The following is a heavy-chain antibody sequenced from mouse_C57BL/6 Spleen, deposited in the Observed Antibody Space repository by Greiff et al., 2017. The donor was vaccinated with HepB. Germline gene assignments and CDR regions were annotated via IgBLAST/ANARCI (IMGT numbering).Heavy chain of an antibody. D-gene: IGHD1-1*01. CDR2: INPSTGGT. J-gene: IGHJ2*01. V-gene: IGHV1-42*01. CDR1: GYSFTGYY. CDR3: ARRDYGSSLDY. Sequence: VHVKQSGPELVKPGASVKISCKASGYSFTGYYMNWVKQSPEKSLEWIGEINPSTGGTTYNQKFKAKATLTVDKSSSTAYMQLKSLTSEDSAVYDCARRDYGSSLDYWGQGTTLTVSS.